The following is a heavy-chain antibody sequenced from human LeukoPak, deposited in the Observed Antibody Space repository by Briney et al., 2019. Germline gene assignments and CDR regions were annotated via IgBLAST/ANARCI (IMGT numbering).Heavy chain of an antibody. CDR2: IYSGGST. CDR3: ARDVYYDSSGYDAFDI. D-gene: IGHD3-22*01. V-gene: IGHV3-66*01. CDR1: EFSVGSNY. J-gene: IGHJ3*02. Sequence: GGSLRLSCAASEFSVGSNYMTWVRQAPGKGLEWVSLIYSGGSTYYADSVKGRFTISRDNAKNSLYLQMNSLRAEDTAVYYCARDVYYDSSGYDAFDIWGQGTMVTVSS.